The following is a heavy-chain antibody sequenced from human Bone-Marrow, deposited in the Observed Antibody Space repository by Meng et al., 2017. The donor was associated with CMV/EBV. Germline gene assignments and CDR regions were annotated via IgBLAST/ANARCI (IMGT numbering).Heavy chain of an antibody. J-gene: IGHJ6*02. CDR1: GFTFSSYS. CDR2: ISSSSSYI. CDR3: ARGVPSYYYGMVV. V-gene: IGHV3-21*01. Sequence: GESLKISCAASGFTFSSYSMNWVRQAPGKGLEWVSSISSSSSYIYYADSVKGRFTISRDNAKNSLYLQMNSLRAEDTAVYYCARGVPSYYYGMVVWGQGTTVTVSS. D-gene: IGHD3-3*01.